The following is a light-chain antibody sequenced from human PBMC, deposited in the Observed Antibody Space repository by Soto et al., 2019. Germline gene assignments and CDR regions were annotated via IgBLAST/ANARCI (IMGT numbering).Light chain of an antibody. V-gene: IGLV2-14*01. Sequence: QSVLTQPASVSGSPGQSITISCTGTSSDVGGYNYVSWYQQHPGKAPKLMIYEVSNRPSGVSNRFSGSKSGNTASLTISGLPAEDEADYYCSSYTSSSTSVVFGGGTKLTVL. CDR1: SSDVGGYNY. CDR3: SSYTSSSTSVV. CDR2: EVS. J-gene: IGLJ2*01.